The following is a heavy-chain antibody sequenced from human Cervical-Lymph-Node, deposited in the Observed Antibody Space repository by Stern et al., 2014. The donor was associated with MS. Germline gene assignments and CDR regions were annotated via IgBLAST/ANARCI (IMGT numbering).Heavy chain of an antibody. V-gene: IGHV1-2*06. CDR2: INPRGGDT. CDR1: GYTFSDYY. Sequence: VQLVESGAEVKKPGASVKVSCMPSGYTFSDYYIHWVRQAPGQGLEWMGRINPRGGDTDYAQKFQGRVTMTKDTSISTAYMELSRLGSDDTAVYYCARSYSSSWPLDFWGQGSLVTVSP. CDR3: ARSYSSSWPLDF. D-gene: IGHD6-13*01. J-gene: IGHJ4*02.